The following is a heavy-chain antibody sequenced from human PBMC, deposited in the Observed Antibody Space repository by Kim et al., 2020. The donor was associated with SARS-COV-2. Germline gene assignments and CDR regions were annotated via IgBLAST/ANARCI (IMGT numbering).Heavy chain of an antibody. J-gene: IGHJ6*01. CDR3: VKHPWAHYDLWGDIDV. D-gene: IGHD3-3*01. CDR2: ISNNGDYT. Sequence: GGSLRLSCSASGFTFSTYAMYWVRQAPGKGLEYVSAISNNGDYTYYADSVEGRFTISRDNSKNTLYLQMSSLRPEDTGVFYCVKHPWAHYDLWGDIDVWG. CDR1: GFTFSTYA. V-gene: IGHV3-64D*06.